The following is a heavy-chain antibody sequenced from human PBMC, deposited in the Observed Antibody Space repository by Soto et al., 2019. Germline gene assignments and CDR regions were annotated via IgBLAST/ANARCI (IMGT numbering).Heavy chain of an antibody. V-gene: IGHV3-21*01. CDR3: ASSRDGASGSYYIRGGYYFDY. D-gene: IGHD3-10*01. J-gene: IGHJ4*02. Sequence: EVQLVESGGGLVKPGGSLRLSCAASGFTFSSYSMNWVRQAPGKGLEWVSSISSSGSYIYYAASVKGRFTISRDNAKNSLYLQMNSLRGEETAVYYCASSRDGASGSYYIRGGYYFDYWGQGTLVTVSS. CDR2: ISSSGSYI. CDR1: GFTFSSYS.